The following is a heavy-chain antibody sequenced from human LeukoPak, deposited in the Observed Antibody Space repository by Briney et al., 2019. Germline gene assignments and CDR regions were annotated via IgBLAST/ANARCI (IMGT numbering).Heavy chain of an antibody. CDR3: AKLSGGSCYSPVDY. J-gene: IGHJ4*02. Sequence: GGSLRLSCAASGFTFSSYGMHRVRQAPGKGLEWVAIIWYDGSNKYYADSVKGRFTISRDNSKNTLYLQMNSLRAEDTAVYYCAKLSGGSCYSPVDYWGQGTLVTVSS. CDR1: GFTFSSYG. CDR2: IWYDGSNK. D-gene: IGHD2-15*01. V-gene: IGHV3-33*03.